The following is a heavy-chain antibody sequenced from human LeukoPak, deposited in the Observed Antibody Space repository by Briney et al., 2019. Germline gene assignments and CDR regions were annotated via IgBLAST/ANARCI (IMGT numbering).Heavy chain of an antibody. CDR3: ARVVGATRGSWIDY. J-gene: IGHJ4*02. Sequence: SETLSLTCAVYGGSFSGYYWSWIRQPPGKGLEWIGEINHSGSTNYNPSLKSRVTISVDTSKNQFSLKLSSVTAADTAVYYCARVVGATRGSWIDYWGQGTLVTVSS. CDR1: GGSFSGYY. V-gene: IGHV4-34*01. D-gene: IGHD1-26*01. CDR2: INHSGST.